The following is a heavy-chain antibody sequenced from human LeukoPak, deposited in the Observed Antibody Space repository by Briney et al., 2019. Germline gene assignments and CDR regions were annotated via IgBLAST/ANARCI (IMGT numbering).Heavy chain of an antibody. D-gene: IGHD6-6*01. V-gene: IGHV3-74*01. CDR2: ISGDGSVT. CDR1: GFTLRNYW. J-gene: IGHJ4*01. CDR3: ARYSSSSGGAAYYLDY. Sequence: GGSLRLSCTASGFTLRNYWMHWVRQVPGKRLVWVSRISGDGSVTNYADSVQGRFTISRDNAKNILYLQINSLRSEDTAVYYCARYSSSSGGAAYYLDYWGRGTLVTVSS.